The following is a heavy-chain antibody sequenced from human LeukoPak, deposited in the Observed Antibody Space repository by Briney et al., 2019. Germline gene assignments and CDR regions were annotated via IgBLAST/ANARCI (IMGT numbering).Heavy chain of an antibody. CDR2: IYWDDDK. D-gene: IGHD6-13*01. J-gene: IGHJ3*02. CDR3: AHRLPAAGNDGFDI. Sequence: SGPTLLKPPETLTLTFTLSGFSLSTGGVGGGWIRQPPGKALEWLAVIYWDDDKRYSPSLKSRLTITKDTSKNQVVLTMTNMDPVDTATYYCAHRLPAAGNDGFDIWGQGTMVTVSS. CDR1: GFSLSTGGVG. V-gene: IGHV2-5*02.